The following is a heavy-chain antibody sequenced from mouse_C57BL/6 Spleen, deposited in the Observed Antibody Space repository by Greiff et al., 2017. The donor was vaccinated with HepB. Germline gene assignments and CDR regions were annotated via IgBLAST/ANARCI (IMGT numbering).Heavy chain of an antibody. D-gene: IGHD2-13*01. CDR3: AREAVTTSYFDY. CDR2: ICSGSSTI. V-gene: IGHV5-17*01. Sequence: EVQVVESGGGLVKPGGSLKLSCAASGFTFSDYGMHWVRQAPEKGLEWVAYICSGSSTIYYADTVKGRFTISRDNVKNTLFLQMTSLRSEDTAMYYCAREAVTTSYFDYWVQGTTLTVSS. J-gene: IGHJ2*01. CDR1: GFTFSDYG.